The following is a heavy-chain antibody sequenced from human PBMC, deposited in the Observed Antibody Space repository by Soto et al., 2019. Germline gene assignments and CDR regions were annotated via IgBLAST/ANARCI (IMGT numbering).Heavy chain of an antibody. Sequence: GGSLRLSCAASGFTFSSYAMSWVRQAPGKGLEWVSAISGSGGSTYYADSVKGRFTISRDNAKNTLYLQMNSLRAEDTALYYCAKGGYGDYVTTDFDYWGQGTLVTVSS. J-gene: IGHJ4*02. CDR2: ISGSGGST. CDR3: AKGGYGDYVTTDFDY. CDR1: GFTFSSYA. V-gene: IGHV3-23*01. D-gene: IGHD4-17*01.